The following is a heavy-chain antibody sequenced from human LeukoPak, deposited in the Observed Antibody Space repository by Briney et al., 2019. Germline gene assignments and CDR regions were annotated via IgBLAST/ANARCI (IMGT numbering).Heavy chain of an antibody. D-gene: IGHD4-17*01. CDR1: GGTFSSYA. CDR2: IIPIFGTA. V-gene: IGHV1-69*13. CDR3: ARQIPDYGQFQYYFDY. Sequence: ASVKVSCKASGGTFSSYAISWVRQAPGQGLEWMGGIIPIFGTANYAQKFQGRVTITADESTSTAYMELSSLRSEDMAVYYCARQIPDYGQFQYYFDYWGQGTLVTVSS. J-gene: IGHJ4*02.